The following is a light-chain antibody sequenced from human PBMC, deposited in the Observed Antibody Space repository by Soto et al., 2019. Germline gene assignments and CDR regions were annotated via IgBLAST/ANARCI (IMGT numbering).Light chain of an antibody. CDR1: SSNIGSNS. Sequence: QSVLTQPPSASGTPGQRVTISCSGSSSNIGSNSVNWYQQLPGTAPKLLMYSSNQRPSGVPDRFSGSKSGTSASLAISGLQSGDEADYYCAAWDDSLNGVVFCGGTKLTVL. CDR3: AAWDDSLNGVV. J-gene: IGLJ2*01. CDR2: SSN. V-gene: IGLV1-44*01.